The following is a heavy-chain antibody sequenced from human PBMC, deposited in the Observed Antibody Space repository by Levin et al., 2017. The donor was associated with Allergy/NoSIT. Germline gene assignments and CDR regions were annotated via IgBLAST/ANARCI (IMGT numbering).Heavy chain of an antibody. V-gene: IGHV3-74*01. Sequence: ASVKVSCAVSGFTFSTYWMHWVRQAPGKGLVWVSRINRGGSATDYADSVKGRFTISRDNARNTLYLQMNSLRADATAVYYCAQGGCSAPSCLAYWGQGTLVTVSS. D-gene: IGHD2-2*01. J-gene: IGHJ4*02. CDR3: AQGGCSAPSCLAY. CDR2: INRGGSAT. CDR1: GFTFSTYW.